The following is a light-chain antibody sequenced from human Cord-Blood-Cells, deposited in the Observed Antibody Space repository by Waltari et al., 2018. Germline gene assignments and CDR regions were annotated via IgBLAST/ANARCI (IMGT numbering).Light chain of an antibody. V-gene: IGLV3-10*01. J-gene: IGLJ1*01. CDR3: YSTDSSGNHYV. Sequence: SYELPQPPSVSVSPGQTARITGSGDPLPKQYASWYQQKPGQAPVLVIYEDSKRPSGIPERFSGSSSGTMATLTISGAQVEDEADYYCYSTDSSGNHYVFGTGTKVTVL. CDR2: EDS. CDR1: PLPKQY.